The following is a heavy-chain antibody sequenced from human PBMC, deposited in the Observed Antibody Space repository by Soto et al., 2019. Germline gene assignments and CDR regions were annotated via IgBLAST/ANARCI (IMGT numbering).Heavy chain of an antibody. J-gene: IGHJ6*02. CDR3: AISTWSGSYCGMDV. V-gene: IGHV1-18*04. CDR2: ISSSNGHT. Sequence: QVHLVQSGPAVKKPGASVKVSCKASGYTFSDYGMNWVRQDPGQGLEWLGWISSSNGHTKFAHKFQGRVTMTTDTPTTAVYMELRSLRSDDTAVYYCAISTWSGSYCGMDVWGQGTTVTVSS. D-gene: IGHD3-3*01. CDR1: GYTFSDYG.